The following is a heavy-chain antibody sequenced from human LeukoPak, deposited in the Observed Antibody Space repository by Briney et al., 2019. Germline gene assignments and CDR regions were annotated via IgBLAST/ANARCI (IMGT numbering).Heavy chain of an antibody. CDR3: ARGGYYYDSSGYYYTDY. J-gene: IGHJ4*02. CDR1: GYTFTGYY. CDR2: INPNSGGT. Sequence: ASVKVSCKASGYTFTGYYMHWVRQAPGQGLEWMGWINPNSGGTNYAQKFQGRVTMARDTSISTAYMELSRLRSDDTAVYYCARGGYYYDSSGYYYTDYWGQGTLVTVSS. V-gene: IGHV1-2*02. D-gene: IGHD3-22*01.